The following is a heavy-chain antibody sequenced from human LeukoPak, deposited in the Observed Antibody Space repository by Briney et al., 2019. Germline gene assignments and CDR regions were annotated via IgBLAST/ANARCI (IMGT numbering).Heavy chain of an antibody. D-gene: IGHD1-26*01. CDR2: FDPEDGET. CDR1: GYTLTELS. Sequence: ASVKVSCKVSGYTLTELSMHWVRQAPGKGLEWMGGFDPEDGETIYAQKFQGRVTMTTDTSTSTAYMELRSLRSDDTAAYYCARDRWSGSYYQGLDFWGQGTMVTVSS. V-gene: IGHV1-24*01. CDR3: ARDRWSGSYYQGLDF. J-gene: IGHJ3*01.